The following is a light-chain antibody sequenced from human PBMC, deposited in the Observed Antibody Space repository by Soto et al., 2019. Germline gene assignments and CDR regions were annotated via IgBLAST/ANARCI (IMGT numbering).Light chain of an antibody. CDR3: QQYNNWWT. V-gene: IGKV3-15*01. Sequence: EIVMTQSPATLSLSPGDRATLSCRASQSVSSNLAWYQQKPGQAPRLLIYGASTRATGIPARFSGSGSGTEFTLTISSLQSEDFAVYYCQQYNNWWTFGQGTKVDI. CDR1: QSVSSN. CDR2: GAS. J-gene: IGKJ1*01.